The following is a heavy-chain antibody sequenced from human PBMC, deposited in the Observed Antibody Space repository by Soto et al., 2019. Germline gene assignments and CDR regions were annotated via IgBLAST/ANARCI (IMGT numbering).Heavy chain of an antibody. V-gene: IGHV4-61*01. Sequence: SETLSLTCTVSGGSVSSGSYYWSWIRQPPGKGLEWIGYIYYSGSTNYNPSLKSRVTISVDTSKNQFSLKLSSVTAADTAVYYCAGYRPPPYCISTSCYSGSNWFDPWGQGTLVTVSS. J-gene: IGHJ5*02. CDR1: GGSVSSGSYY. D-gene: IGHD2-2*01. CDR3: AGYRPPPYCISTSCYSGSNWFDP. CDR2: IYYSGST.